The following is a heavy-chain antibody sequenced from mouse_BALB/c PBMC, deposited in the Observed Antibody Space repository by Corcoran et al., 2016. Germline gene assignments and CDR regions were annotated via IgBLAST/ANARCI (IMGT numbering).Heavy chain of an antibody. CDR1: GYTFTSYY. CDR3: TRGEQRDYFDY. Sequence: QVQLQQSGAELVKPGASVKLSCKASGYTFTSYYMYWVKQRPGQGLEWIGEINPSNGGTNFNEKFKSKATLTVDKSSSTAYMQLSSLTSEDSAVYYCTRGEQRDYFDYWGQGTTLTVSS. CDR2: INPSNGGT. J-gene: IGHJ2*01. V-gene: IGHV1S81*02.